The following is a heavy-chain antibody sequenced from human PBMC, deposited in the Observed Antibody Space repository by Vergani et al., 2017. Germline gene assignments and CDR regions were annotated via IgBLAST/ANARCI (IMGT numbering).Heavy chain of an antibody. V-gene: IGHV4-30-2*01. CDR1: GGSISSGGYS. J-gene: IGHJ5*02. Sequence: QLQLQESGSGLVKPSQTLSLTCAVSGGSISSGGYSWSWIRQPPGKGLEWIGYIYHSGSTYYNPSLKSRVTISVDRAKNQFSLKLSSGTAADTAVYYCARGGSYYYDSSGQLWFDPWGQGTLVTVSS. D-gene: IGHD3-22*01. CDR2: IYHSGST. CDR3: ARGGSYYYDSSGQLWFDP.